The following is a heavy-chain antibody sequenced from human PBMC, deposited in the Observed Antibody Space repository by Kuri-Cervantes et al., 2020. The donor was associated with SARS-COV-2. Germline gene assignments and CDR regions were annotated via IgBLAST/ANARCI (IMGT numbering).Heavy chain of an antibody. CDR2: TFYRSKWYN. Sequence: SETLSLTCAISGDSVSSNSAAWNWIRQSPSRGLEWLGRTFYRSKWYNDFAVSVKSRITINPDTSKNQFSLQLNSVTPEDTAVYYCARDRDLAGGMDVWGQGTTVTVSS. CDR1: GDSVSSNSAA. J-gene: IGHJ6*02. D-gene: IGHD6-13*01. V-gene: IGHV6-1*01. CDR3: ARDRDLAGGMDV.